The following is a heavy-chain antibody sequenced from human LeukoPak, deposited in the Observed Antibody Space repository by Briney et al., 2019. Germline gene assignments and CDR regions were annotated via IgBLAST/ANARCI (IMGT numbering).Heavy chain of an antibody. D-gene: IGHD6-19*01. J-gene: IGHJ3*01. Sequence: ASETLSLTCTVPGGSISSYYWSWIRQPPGKGLEWIGYLYYRGSTTYNPSLKSRVTISIDTSKNQFSLKLSSVTAADTAVYYCARDLRVGGSSGWYAFDVWGQGTMVTVSS. CDR3: ARDLRVGGSSGWYAFDV. V-gene: IGHV4-59*01. CDR1: GGSISSYY. CDR2: LYYRGST.